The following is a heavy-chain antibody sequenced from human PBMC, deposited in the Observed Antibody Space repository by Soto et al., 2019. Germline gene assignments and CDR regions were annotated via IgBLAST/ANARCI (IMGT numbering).Heavy chain of an antibody. V-gene: IGHV4-34*01. Sequence: QVQLQQWGAGLLKPSETLSLTCAVYSGSFIGYYGRWIRQPPGKGLEWIGEINHSGSTNYNPSLKSRVTISVDTSKNQFSLRLSSVTAADTAVYYCARGWGRIFDYWGQGTLVTVSS. D-gene: IGHD7-27*01. CDR3: ARGWGRIFDY. J-gene: IGHJ4*02. CDR2: INHSGST. CDR1: SGSFIGYY.